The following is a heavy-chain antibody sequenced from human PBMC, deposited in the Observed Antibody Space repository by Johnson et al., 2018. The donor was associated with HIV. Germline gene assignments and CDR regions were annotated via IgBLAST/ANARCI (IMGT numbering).Heavy chain of an antibody. D-gene: IGHD2-15*01. J-gene: IGHJ3*01. CDR2: ISYDGSNK. CDR1: GFTFSSYA. V-gene: IGHV3-30*04. Sequence: QVQLVESGGGLVKPGGSLRLSCAASGFTFSSYAMHWVRQAPGKGLEWVAVISYDGSNKYYADSVKGRFTISSDNSKNTLYLQMNSLRVEDTAVYYCARERGISGGFDFWGQGTRVSVSS. CDR3: ARERGISGGFDF.